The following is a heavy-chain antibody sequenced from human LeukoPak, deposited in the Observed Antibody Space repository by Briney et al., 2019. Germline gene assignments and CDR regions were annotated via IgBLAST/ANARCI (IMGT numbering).Heavy chain of an antibody. CDR1: GFPFSTLG. CDR2: ISSSGSYI. J-gene: IGHJ6*02. V-gene: IGHV3-21*01. CDR3: AGKSPPV. Sequence: PGGSLRLSCSASGFPFSTLGMHWVRQAPGKGLEQVSSISSSGSYIYYADSVKDRFTISRDNAKNSLYLQMNSLRAEDTAVYYCAGKSPPVWGQGTTVTVSS.